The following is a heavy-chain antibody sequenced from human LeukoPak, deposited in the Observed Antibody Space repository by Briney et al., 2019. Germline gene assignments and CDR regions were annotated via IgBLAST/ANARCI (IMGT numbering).Heavy chain of an antibody. D-gene: IGHD3-10*01. CDR1: GYSFTSYW. CDR3: ASLGSGSYYPFDALDI. CDR2: IYPGDSDT. J-gene: IGHJ3*02. V-gene: IGHV5-51*01. Sequence: GESLKISCKGSGYSFTSYWIGWVRQVPGKGLEWMGIIYPGDSDTRYSPSFQGQVTISADKSISTAYLQWSSLKASDTAMYYCASLGSGSYYPFDALDIWGQGTMVTVSS.